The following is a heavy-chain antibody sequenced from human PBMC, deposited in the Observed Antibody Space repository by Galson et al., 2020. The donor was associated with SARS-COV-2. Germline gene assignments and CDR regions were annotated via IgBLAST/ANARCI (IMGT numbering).Heavy chain of an antibody. Sequence: PGGSLRLSCAASGFTFSSYWMSWVRQAPGKGLEWVANIKQDGSEKYYVDSVKGRFTISRDNAKNSLYLQMNSLRAEDTAVYYCARDQLAVGHGMDVWGQGTTVIVSS. CDR1: GFTFSSYW. V-gene: IGHV3-7*01. D-gene: IGHD1-26*01. CDR2: IKQDGSEK. CDR3: ARDQLAVGHGMDV. J-gene: IGHJ6*02.